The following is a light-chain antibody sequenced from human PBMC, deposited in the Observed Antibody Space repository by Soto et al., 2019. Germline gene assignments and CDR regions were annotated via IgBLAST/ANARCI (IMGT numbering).Light chain of an antibody. CDR2: GAS. CDR3: QQYNNWPLT. J-gene: IGKJ4*01. V-gene: IGKV3-15*01. CDR1: QSVSSN. Sequence: EIVMTQSPATLSVSPGERATLSCRASQSVSSNLAWYQQKPGQAPRLLFYGASTRTTGIPGRFSGSGSGTEFTLTISSLQSEDFAVYYCQQYNNWPLTFGGGTKVEIK.